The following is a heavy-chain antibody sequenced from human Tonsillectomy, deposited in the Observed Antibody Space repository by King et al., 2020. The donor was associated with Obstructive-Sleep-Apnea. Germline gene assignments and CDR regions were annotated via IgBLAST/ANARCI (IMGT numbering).Heavy chain of an antibody. V-gene: IGHV4-59*01. D-gene: IGHD3-22*01. CDR3: ARAYYYDSSAYYPDAFDI. CDR1: GGSISSYY. J-gene: IGHJ3*02. Sequence: MQLQESGPGLVKPSETLSLTCTVSGGSISSYYWSWIRQPPGKGLECIGYIYYSGSTNYNPSLKSRVTISVDTSQTQFSLNLSSVTDADTAVYYCARAYYYDSSAYYPDAFDIWGQGTMVTVSS. CDR2: IYYSGST.